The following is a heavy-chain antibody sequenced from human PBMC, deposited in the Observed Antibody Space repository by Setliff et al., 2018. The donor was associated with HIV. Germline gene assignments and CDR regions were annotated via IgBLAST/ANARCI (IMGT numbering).Heavy chain of an antibody. V-gene: IGHV1-18*01. J-gene: IGHJ6*02. CDR2: ISAYNGNT. Sequence: AASVKVSCKASGYTFTSYDIGWVRQAPGQGLEWMGWISAYNGNTNYAQKLQGRVTMATDTSTSTAYMELRSLRSDDTAVYYCAREIGDYYDSSGYYPPTDYYYGMDVWGQGTTVTV. CDR1: GYTFTSYD. CDR3: AREIGDYYDSSGYYPPTDYYYGMDV. D-gene: IGHD3-22*01.